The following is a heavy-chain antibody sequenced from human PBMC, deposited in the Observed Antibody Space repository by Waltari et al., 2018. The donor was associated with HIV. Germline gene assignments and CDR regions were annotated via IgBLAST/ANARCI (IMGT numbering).Heavy chain of an antibody. CDR2: ISRGSAYS. J-gene: IGHJ4*02. Sequence: EVRLVQSGGGLVKPGESLTLSCTASGLHFNLFSMTWVRLAPGKELEWVSSISRGSAYSYYSDAVKGRFTGSRDNAKNSLLLQLNTLTAEDTALYYCVRDRTSLTTGDFESWGQGAPVTVSS. V-gene: IGHV3-21*02. CDR3: VRDRTSLTTGDFES. D-gene: IGHD1-1*01. CDR1: GLHFNLFS.